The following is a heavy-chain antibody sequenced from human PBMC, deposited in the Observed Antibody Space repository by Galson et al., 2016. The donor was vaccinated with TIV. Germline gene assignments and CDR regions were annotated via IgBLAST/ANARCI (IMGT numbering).Heavy chain of an antibody. V-gene: IGHV3-23*01. CDR2: ISGSGDST. CDR1: GFTFSSYA. J-gene: IGHJ6*02. Sequence: SLRLSCAASGFTFSSYAMTWVRQAPGKGLEWISSISGSGDSTYYADSVKGRFTISRDNSKNTLFLQMNSLRVEDTAVYFCAKVPSSGFYYYYAFDVWGQGTTVTVPS. CDR3: AKVPSSGFYYYYAFDV. D-gene: IGHD3-22*01.